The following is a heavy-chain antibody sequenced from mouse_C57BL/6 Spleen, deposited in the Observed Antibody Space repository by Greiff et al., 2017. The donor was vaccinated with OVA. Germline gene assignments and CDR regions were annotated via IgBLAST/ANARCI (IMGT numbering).Heavy chain of an antibody. CDR2: INPSNGGT. CDR1: GYTFTSYW. D-gene: IGHD2-1*01. Sequence: QVQLQQPGTELVKPGASVKLSCKASGYTFTSYWMHWVKQRPGQGLEWIGNINPSNGGTNYNEKFKSKATLTVDKSSSTAYMQLSSLTSEDSAVYYYAKEGVYYMYFDVWGTGTTVTVSS. V-gene: IGHV1-53*01. J-gene: IGHJ1*03. CDR3: AKEGVYYMYFDV.